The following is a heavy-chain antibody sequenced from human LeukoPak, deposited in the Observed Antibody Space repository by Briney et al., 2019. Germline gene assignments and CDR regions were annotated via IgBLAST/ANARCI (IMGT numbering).Heavy chain of an antibody. Sequence: GGSLRLSCAASGLTVSSNYMSWVRQAPGKGLEWVSVIDSGGSTYYADSVKGRFTISRDNSKNTLYLQMNSLRAEDTAVYYCARSTWGSCRYYYYGMDVWGQGTMVTVSS. CDR1: GLTVSSNY. V-gene: IGHV3-66*02. D-gene: IGHD6-6*01. J-gene: IGHJ6*02. CDR2: IDSGGST. CDR3: ARSTWGSCRYYYYGMDV.